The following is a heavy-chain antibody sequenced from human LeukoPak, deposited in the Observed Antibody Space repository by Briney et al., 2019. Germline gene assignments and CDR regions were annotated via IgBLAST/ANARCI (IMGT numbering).Heavy chain of an antibody. J-gene: IGHJ4*01. D-gene: IGHD6-19*01. CDR3: ARLTLVAVAEIRDY. Sequence: GESLKISCKGSGYSFTSHWISWVRQMPGKGLEWMGRIDPSDSYTNYSPPFQGHVPISADKSLRTAYLQWSSLKASDTAMYYCARLTLVAVAEIRDYWGQGTLVTVSS. CDR2: IDPSDSYT. CDR1: GYSFTSHW. V-gene: IGHV5-10-1*01.